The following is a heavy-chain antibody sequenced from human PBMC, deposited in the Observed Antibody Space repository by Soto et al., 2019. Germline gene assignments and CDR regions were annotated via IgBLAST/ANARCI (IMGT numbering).Heavy chain of an antibody. CDR2: ISLSSIYI. Sequence: GGSLRLSCAASGFTFSSYSMNWVRQAPGKGLEWVPSISLSSIYIYYTDSVKGRFTISRDDAKNSLSLQMNSLRAEDTGVYYCAREMYGPGSSPHPFDYWGQGTLVTVSS. D-gene: IGHD3-10*01. CDR3: AREMYGPGSSPHPFDY. V-gene: IGHV3-21*01. CDR1: GFTFSSYS. J-gene: IGHJ4*02.